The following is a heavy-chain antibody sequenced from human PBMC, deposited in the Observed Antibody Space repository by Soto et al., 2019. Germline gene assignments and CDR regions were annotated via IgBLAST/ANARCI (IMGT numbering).Heavy chain of an antibody. Sequence: GGSLRLSCAASGFTFSSYGMHWVRQAPGKGLEWVAVISYDGSNKYYADSVKGRFTISRDNSKNTLYLQMNSLRAEDTAVYYCAKDPRYCSGGSCYSDWGQGTLVTSPQ. CDR1: GFTFSSYG. CDR3: AKDPRYCSGGSCYSD. V-gene: IGHV3-30*18. D-gene: IGHD2-15*01. J-gene: IGHJ4*02. CDR2: ISYDGSNK.